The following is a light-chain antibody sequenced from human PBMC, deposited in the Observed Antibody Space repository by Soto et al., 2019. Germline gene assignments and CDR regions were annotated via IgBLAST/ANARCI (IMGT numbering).Light chain of an antibody. CDR1: QCISSY. Sequence: IRMTQSPSSFSASTGARVNISCRARQCISSYLAWYQQKPGKVPKLLIYAASTLQSGVPSRFSGSGSCTDFTLTIISLQPEDVATYYCQKYNSAPLTFGGGTKVDIK. CDR3: QKYNSAPLT. J-gene: IGKJ4*01. V-gene: IGKV1-27*01. CDR2: AAS.